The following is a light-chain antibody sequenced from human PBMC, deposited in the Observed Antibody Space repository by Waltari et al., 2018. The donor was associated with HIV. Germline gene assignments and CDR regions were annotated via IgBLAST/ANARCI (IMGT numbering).Light chain of an antibody. CDR3: ETWDSSLNAAM. J-gene: IGLJ3*02. CDR2: DSN. Sequence: QSVLTQPPSVSAAPGQRVTISCSGRSSNIGKNSVSWYQQFPGTAPQLLIYDSNKRPSGIPDRFPGSKSGTSATLGIAGLQTGDEADYYCETWDSSLNAAMFGGGTKLTVL. CDR1: SSNIGKNS. V-gene: IGLV1-51*01.